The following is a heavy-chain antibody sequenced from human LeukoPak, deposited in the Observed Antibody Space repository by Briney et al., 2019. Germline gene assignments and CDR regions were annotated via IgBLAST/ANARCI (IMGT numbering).Heavy chain of an antibody. CDR3: AREGLWGVALYYYYGMDV. CDR2: ISYDGSNK. Sequence: PGRSLRLSCAASGFTFSSYAMHWVRQAPGKGLEWVAVISYDGSNKYYADSVKGRFTISRDNSKNTLYLQMNSLRAEDTAAYYCAREGLWGVALYYYYGMDVWGQGTTVTVSS. CDR1: GFTFSSYA. J-gene: IGHJ6*02. V-gene: IGHV3-30-3*01. D-gene: IGHD3-10*01.